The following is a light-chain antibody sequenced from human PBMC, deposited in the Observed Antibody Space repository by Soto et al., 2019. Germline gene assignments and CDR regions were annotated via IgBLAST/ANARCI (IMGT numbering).Light chain of an antibody. V-gene: IGLV7-43*01. CDR2: RTT. Sequence: QAVVTQVPSLTVSPGGTVTFTCASSAGSVTSDYYPNWFQQKPGEPTRALFYRTTYKHSWTPARFSGSILGGKPALTLSGVQPEDEADYYCLLYYGDSWIFGTGTKVTLL. CDR1: AGSVTSDYY. CDR3: LLYYGDSWI. J-gene: IGLJ1*01.